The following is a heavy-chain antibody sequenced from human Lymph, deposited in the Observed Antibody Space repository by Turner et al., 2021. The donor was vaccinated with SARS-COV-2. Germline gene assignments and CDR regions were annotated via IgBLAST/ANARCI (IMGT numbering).Heavy chain of an antibody. J-gene: IGHJ5*02. D-gene: IGHD3-9*01. V-gene: IGHV1-8*01. CDR1: GYTFTSYD. CDR3: ARAAQLTVWFDP. Sequence: QVQLVPSGAAFKQPGASVKVSCKASGYTFTSYDINWVRQATGQGLEWMGWMNRNSGNTGYAQKFQGRVTMTRNTSISKAYMELSSVRAEDTAVYYCARAAQLTVWFDPWGQGTLVTVAS. CDR2: MNRNSGNT.